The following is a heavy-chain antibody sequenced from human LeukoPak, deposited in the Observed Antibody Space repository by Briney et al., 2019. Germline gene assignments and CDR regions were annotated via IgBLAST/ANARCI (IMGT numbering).Heavy chain of an antibody. CDR2: INPTSGGT. D-gene: IGHD1/OR15-1a*01. V-gene: IGHV1-2*02. CDR1: GYTFTDYY. J-gene: IGHJ3*01. Sequence: ASVKVSCKASGYTFTDYYMHWVRQAPGQGLEWVGWINPTSGGTNYAQKFQDRVTMTRDTSNNTSYMELSRLRFDDTAVYYCAREFRTTTWSYDASDLWGQGTMVTVSS. CDR3: AREFRTTTWSYDASDL.